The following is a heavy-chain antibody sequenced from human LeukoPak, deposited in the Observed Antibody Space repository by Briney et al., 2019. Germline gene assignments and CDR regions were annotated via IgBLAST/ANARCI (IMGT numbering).Heavy chain of an antibody. CDR3: ARDFSGDYDYFQH. CDR2: ISSSSSYI. Sequence: PGGSLRLSCAASGFTFSNYSMNWVRQAPGKGLEWVSLISSSSSYIYYADSVRGRFTISRDNAKSSLYLQMNSLRAEDTAVYYCARDFSGDYDYFQHWGQGTLVTVSS. J-gene: IGHJ1*01. CDR1: GFTFSNYS. D-gene: IGHD4-17*01. V-gene: IGHV3-21*01.